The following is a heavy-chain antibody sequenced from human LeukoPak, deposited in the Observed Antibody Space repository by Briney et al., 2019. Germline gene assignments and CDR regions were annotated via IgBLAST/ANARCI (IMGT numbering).Heavy chain of an antibody. Sequence: GSLRLSCAASGFTFSSYGMHWVRQAPGKGLEWVAVISYDGSNKYYADSVKGRFTISRDNSKNTLYLQMNSLRAEDTAVYYCAKAPLGDGYGMDVWGQGTTVTVSS. CDR3: AKAPLGDGYGMDV. CDR2: ISYDGSNK. D-gene: IGHD3-16*01. V-gene: IGHV3-30*18. J-gene: IGHJ6*02. CDR1: GFTFSSYG.